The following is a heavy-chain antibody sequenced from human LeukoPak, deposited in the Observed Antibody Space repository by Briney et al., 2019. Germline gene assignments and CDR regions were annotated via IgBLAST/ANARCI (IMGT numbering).Heavy chain of an antibody. CDR1: GFIFSDFS. Sequence: GGSLRLSCAVSGFIFSDFSMSWVRQAPGKGLEWVAKMNEYGSEIFYVDSVKGRFTISRDNAKNSLYLQMNSLRAEDTAVCYCARGLGCSGGSCYGRGYYYYYYMDVWGKGTTVTVSS. V-gene: IGHV3-7*01. D-gene: IGHD2-15*01. J-gene: IGHJ6*03. CDR3: ARGLGCSGGSCYGRGYYYYYYMDV. CDR2: MNEYGSEI.